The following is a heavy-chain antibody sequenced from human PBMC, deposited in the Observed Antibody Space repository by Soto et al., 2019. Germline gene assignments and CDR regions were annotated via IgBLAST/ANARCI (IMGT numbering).Heavy chain of an antibody. CDR1: GGSISSGGYY. V-gene: IGHV4-31*03. J-gene: IGHJ4*02. CDR2: IYYSGST. D-gene: IGHD3-10*01. CDR3: ARGTLWFGELFEGPDY. Sequence: SETLSLTCTVSGGSISSGGYYWSWIRQHPGKGLEWIGYIYYSGSTNYNPSLKNRVTKSVDTSKNQFSKKLSSVTAADSAVYYCARGTLWFGELFEGPDYWGQGTLVTVSS.